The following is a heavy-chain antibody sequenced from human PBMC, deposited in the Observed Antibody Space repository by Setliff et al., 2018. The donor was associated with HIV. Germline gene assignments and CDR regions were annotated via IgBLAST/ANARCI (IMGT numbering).Heavy chain of an antibody. CDR1: GGSFSGYY. J-gene: IGHJ4*02. CDR3: ARELLRSWDGSENSYKPYYFDY. CDR2: INHSGST. V-gene: IGHV4-34*01. D-gene: IGHD3-10*01. Sequence: PSETLSLTCTVSGGSFSGYYWSWIRQPPGKGLEWIGEINHSGSTHYNPSLKSRVTISLDTSKNQFSLKLSSVTAADTAVYYCARELLRSWDGSENSYKPYYFDYWGQGTLVTVSS.